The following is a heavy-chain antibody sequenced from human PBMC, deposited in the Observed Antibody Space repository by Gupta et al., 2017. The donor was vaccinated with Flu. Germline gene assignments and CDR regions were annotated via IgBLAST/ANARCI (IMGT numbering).Heavy chain of an antibody. CDR2: YYSGTT. D-gene: IGHD3-3*01. V-gene: IGHV4-39*01. Sequence: YYSGTTYYNPSLKSLVIISVDTSKTPFSLNLTSVTAADTAVYYCAQIGVFVWDWFDPWGQGTLVTVSS. J-gene: IGHJ5*02. CDR3: AQIGVFVWDWFDP.